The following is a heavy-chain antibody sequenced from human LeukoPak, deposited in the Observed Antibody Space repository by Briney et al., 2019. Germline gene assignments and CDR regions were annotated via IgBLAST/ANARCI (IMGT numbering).Heavy chain of an antibody. V-gene: IGHV3-48*04. J-gene: IGHJ4*02. CDR3: ARLPAYCSSTSCHYDY. CDR1: GFTFSSYS. Sequence: GGSLRLSCAASGFTFSSYSMNWVRQAPGKGLEWVSYISSASGSIYYADSVKGRFTISSDNAKNSLFLQMNSLRAEDTAVYYCARLPAYCSSTSCHYDYWGQGTLVTVSS. D-gene: IGHD2-2*01. CDR2: ISSASGSI.